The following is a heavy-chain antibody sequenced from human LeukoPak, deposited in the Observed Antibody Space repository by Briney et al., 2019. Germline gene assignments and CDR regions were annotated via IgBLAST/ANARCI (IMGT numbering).Heavy chain of an antibody. Sequence: PGGSLRLSCVASGFTFSSYGMHWVRQAPGKGLEWVAVIWYDGTNKYYADSVKGRFTISRDNSKNTLCLQMNSLRAEDTAVYYCARDHYGGYAYSDYWGQGALVIVSP. CDR2: IWYDGTNK. V-gene: IGHV3-33*01. CDR1: GFTFSSYG. J-gene: IGHJ4*02. CDR3: ARDHYGGYAYSDY. D-gene: IGHD5-12*01.